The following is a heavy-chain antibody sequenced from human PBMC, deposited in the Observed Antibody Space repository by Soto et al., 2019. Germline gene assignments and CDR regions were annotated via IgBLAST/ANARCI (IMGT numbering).Heavy chain of an antibody. CDR1: GGTFSSYA. J-gene: IGHJ3*02. D-gene: IGHD6-13*01. V-gene: IGHV1-69*13. CDR2: IIPIFGTA. CDR3: ARVIKLQQLGENALDI. Sequence: SVKVSCKASGGTFSSYAISWVRQAPGQGLEWMGGIIPIFGTANYAQKFQGRVTITADESTSTAYMELSSLRSEDTAVYYCARVIKLQQLGENALDIWGQGTMVTVSS.